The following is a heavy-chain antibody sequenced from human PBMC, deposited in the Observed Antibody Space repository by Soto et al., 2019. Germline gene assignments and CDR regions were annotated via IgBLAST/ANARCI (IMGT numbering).Heavy chain of an antibody. CDR1: GGSISSYH. CDR3: ARSSSSWTKWFDP. CDR2: IYTSGST. D-gene: IGHD6-13*01. J-gene: IGHJ5*02. V-gene: IGHV4-4*07. Sequence: PEALPVTCTGSGGSISSYHWSGIRQPAGKGLEWIGRIYTSGSTNYNPSLKSRVTMSVDTSKNQFSLKLSSVTAADTAVYYCARSSSSWTKWFDPWGQGTLVTVS.